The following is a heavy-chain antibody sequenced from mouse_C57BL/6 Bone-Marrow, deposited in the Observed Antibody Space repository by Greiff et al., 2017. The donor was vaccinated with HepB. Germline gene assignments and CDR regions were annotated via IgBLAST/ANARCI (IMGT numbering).Heavy chain of an antibody. Sequence: QVQLQQSGAELARPGASVKLSCKASGYTFTSYGISWVKQRTGQGLEWIGEIYPRSGNTYYNEKFKGKATLTADKSSSTAYMELRSLTSEDSAVYFCATIYYDDDDVYYYAMDYWGQGTSVTVSS. D-gene: IGHD2-4*01. CDR1: GYTFTSYG. V-gene: IGHV1-81*01. CDR3: ATIYYDDDDVYYYAMDY. J-gene: IGHJ4*01. CDR2: IYPRSGNT.